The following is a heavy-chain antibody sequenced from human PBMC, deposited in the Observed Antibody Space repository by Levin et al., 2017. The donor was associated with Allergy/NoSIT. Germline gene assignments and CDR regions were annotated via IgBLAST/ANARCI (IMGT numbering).Heavy chain of an antibody. CDR1: GFTVSSNY. Sequence: GGSLRLSCAASGFTVSSNYMSWARQAPGKGLEWVSVIYSGGSTYYADSVKGRFTISRDNSKNTLYLQMNSLRAEYTAVYYCARGMTGTNEYDYWGQGTLVTVSS. CDR3: ARGMTGTNEYDY. V-gene: IGHV3-53*01. D-gene: IGHD1-7*01. J-gene: IGHJ4*02. CDR2: IYSGGST.